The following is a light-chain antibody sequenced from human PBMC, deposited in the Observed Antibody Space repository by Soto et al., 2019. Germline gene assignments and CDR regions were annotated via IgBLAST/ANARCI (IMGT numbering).Light chain of an antibody. CDR2: AAS. V-gene: IGKV1-27*01. Sequence: DIQMTQSPSSLSASVGDRVTITCRASQGISNYLAWYQQKPGKVPKLLIYAASTLQSGVPSRFSGSGSGTDFTLTISRLEPEDFAVYYCQGYGNSRTFGQGTRLEIK. J-gene: IGKJ5*01. CDR3: QGYGNSRT. CDR1: QGISNY.